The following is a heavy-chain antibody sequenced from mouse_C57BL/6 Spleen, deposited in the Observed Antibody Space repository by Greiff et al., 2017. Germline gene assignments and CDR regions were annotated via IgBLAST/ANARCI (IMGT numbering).Heavy chain of an antibody. CDR1: GYTFTSYW. J-gene: IGHJ1*03. V-gene: IGHV1-69*01. CDR3: ARSQRYFDV. Sequence: VKLQQPGAELVMPGASVKLSCKASGYTFTSYWMHWVKQRPGQGLEWIGEIDPSDSYTNYNQKFKGKSTLTVDKSSSTAYMQLSSLTSEDSAVYYCARSQRYFDVWGTGTTVTVSS. CDR2: IDPSDSYT.